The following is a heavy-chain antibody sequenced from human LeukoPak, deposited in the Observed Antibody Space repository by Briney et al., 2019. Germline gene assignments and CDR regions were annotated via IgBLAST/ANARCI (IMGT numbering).Heavy chain of an antibody. CDR3: TKGTRVAHYYFDY. D-gene: IGHD2-15*01. V-gene: IGHV3-23*01. CDR1: GFTFSSYA. Sequence: PGGSLRLSCAASGFTFSSYAMSWVRQAPGKGPEWVSGISGSGGSPYYADPVEGRFTISRENSKNTLHLQMHSLRAEYTAVYYCTKGTRVAHYYFDYWGQGTLVTVSS. CDR2: ISGSGGSP. J-gene: IGHJ4*02.